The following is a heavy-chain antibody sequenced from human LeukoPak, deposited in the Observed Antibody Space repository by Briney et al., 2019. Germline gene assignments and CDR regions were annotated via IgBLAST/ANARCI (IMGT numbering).Heavy chain of an antibody. CDR2: MNPNSGNT. CDR3: ARGRRDFWSGSNWFDP. CDR1: GYTFTSYG. J-gene: IGHJ5*02. Sequence: ASVKVSCKASGYTFTSYGISWVRQATGQGLEWMGWMNPNSGNTGYAQKFQGRVTMTRNTSISTAYMELSSLRSEDTAVYYCARGRRDFWSGSNWFDPWGQGTLVTVSS. V-gene: IGHV1-8*02. D-gene: IGHD3-3*01.